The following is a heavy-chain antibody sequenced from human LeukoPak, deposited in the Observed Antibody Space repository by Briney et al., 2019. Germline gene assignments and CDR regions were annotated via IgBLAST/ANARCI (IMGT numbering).Heavy chain of an antibody. Sequence: SVKVSCRASGGTFSSYALSWERQAPGQGLEWMGGIIPIFGTANYAQKFQGRVTITADRSTSTAYMELSSLRSEDTAVYYCAREMVAARNWFDPWGQGTLVTVSS. CDR2: IIPIFGTA. D-gene: IGHD2-15*01. V-gene: IGHV1-69*06. J-gene: IGHJ5*02. CDR3: AREMVAARNWFDP. CDR1: GGTFSSYA.